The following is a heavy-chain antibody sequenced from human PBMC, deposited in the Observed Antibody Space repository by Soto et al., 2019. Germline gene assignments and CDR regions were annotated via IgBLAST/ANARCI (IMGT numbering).Heavy chain of an antibody. CDR1: GGSFSGYD. V-gene: IGHV4-34*01. CDR3: ARLHGYCISSSCHGHYAMDV. Sequence: ETLSLTCAVYGGSFSGYDWTWIRQPPGTGLEWIGGINYNGTTYYNPSLNSRVTVSVDTSKNQFSLKVTSVTAADTAVYYCARLHGYCISSSCHGHYAMDVWGQGTTVTVSS. CDR2: INYNGTT. J-gene: IGHJ6*02. D-gene: IGHD2-2*01.